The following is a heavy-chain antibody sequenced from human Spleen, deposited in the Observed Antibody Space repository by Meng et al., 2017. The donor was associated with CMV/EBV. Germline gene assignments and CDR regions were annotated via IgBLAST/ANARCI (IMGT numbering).Heavy chain of an antibody. D-gene: IGHD6-13*01. V-gene: IGHV3-21*01. CDR3: SRIAASDAFDI. CDR2: ISSTSIYI. CDR1: GFTFSSYS. Sequence: GESLKISCAASGFTFSSYSMNWVRQAPGKGLEWVSSISSTSIYIYYADSVKGRFTISRDNAKNSLYLQMNSLRVEDTAVYYCSRIAASDAFDIWGQGTMVTVSS. J-gene: IGHJ3*02.